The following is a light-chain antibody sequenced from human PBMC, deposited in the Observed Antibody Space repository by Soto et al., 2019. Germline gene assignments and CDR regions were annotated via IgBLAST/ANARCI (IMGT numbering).Light chain of an antibody. J-gene: IGLJ3*02. CDR3: SSYTSISTLV. V-gene: IGLV2-14*01. CDR2: EVN. Sequence: QSALTQPASVSGSPGQSITISCTGTSSDVGIYNYVSWYQQHPGKAPKLMISEVNNRPAGVSNRFSGSKSGNTAALTISGLQAEDEANYYCSSYTSISTLVFGGGTKLTVL. CDR1: SSDVGIYNY.